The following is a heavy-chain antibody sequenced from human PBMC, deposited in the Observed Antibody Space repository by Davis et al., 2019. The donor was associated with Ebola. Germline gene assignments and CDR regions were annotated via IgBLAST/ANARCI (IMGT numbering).Heavy chain of an antibody. V-gene: IGHV3-48*03. D-gene: IGHD3-10*01. J-gene: IGHJ4*02. CDR2: ISTSCSTI. Sequence: GESLKIPCAASGFPFSSYEMNWVRQAPGKGLEWVSYISTSCSTIYYADSVKGRFTISRDNAKNSLYLQMNSLRAEDTAVYYCARDGYFDSRSYYGLADYWGQGTLVTVSS. CDR3: ARDGYFDSRSYYGLADY. CDR1: GFPFSSYE.